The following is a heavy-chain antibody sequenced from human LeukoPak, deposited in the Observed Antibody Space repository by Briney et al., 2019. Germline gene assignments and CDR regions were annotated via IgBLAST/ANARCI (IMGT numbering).Heavy chain of an antibody. D-gene: IGHD3-10*01. Sequence: GGSLRLSCAASGFTFSSYGMSWVRRAPGKGLEWVSAISGSGGSTYYADSVKGRFTISRDNSKNTLYLQMNSLRAEDTAVYYCAKDSESAYYYGSGSSEYWGQGTLATVSS. V-gene: IGHV3-23*01. J-gene: IGHJ4*02. CDR2: ISGSGGST. CDR3: AKDSESAYYYGSGSSEY. CDR1: GFTFSSYG.